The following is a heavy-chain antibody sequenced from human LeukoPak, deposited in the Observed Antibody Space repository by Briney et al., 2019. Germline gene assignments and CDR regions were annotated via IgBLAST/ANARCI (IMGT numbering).Heavy chain of an antibody. D-gene: IGHD5-18*01. J-gene: IGHJ4*02. V-gene: IGHV3-74*01. CDR3: ARGSAMVLRRGRRPYYFDY. CDR2: ISSDGSSA. CDR1: GFTFSSYW. Sequence: GGSLRLSCAASGFTFSSYWMHWVRQAPGKGLVWVSRISSDGSSATYADSVKGRFTISRDNAKNTLYLQMNSLRAEDTAVYYCARGSAMVLRRGRRPYYFDYWGQGTLVTVSS.